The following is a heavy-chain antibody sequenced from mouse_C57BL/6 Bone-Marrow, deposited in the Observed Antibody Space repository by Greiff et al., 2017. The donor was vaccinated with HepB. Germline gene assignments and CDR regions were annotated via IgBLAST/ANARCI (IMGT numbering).Heavy chain of an antibody. CDR2: IHPNSGST. V-gene: IGHV1-64*01. Sequence: QVQLKQPGAELVKPGASVKLSCKASGYTFTSYWMHWVKQRPGQGLEWIGMIHPNSGSTNYNEKFKSKATLTVDTSSSTAYMQLSSLTSEDSAVYYCARGNWAWFAYWGQGTLVTVSA. CDR3: ARGNWAWFAY. CDR1: GYTFTSYW. D-gene: IGHD4-1*01. J-gene: IGHJ3*01.